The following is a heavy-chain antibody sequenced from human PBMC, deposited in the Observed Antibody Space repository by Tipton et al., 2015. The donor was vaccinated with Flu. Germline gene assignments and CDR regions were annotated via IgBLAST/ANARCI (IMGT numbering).Heavy chain of an antibody. CDR3: ARDPGPSCDESNCYVDY. CDR1: GDSISSFY. Sequence: TLSLTCTVSGDSISSFYWNWIRQSPEKRLEWIGCMSYSGYTSYNPPLKSRVSMSMDTSKNQFSLKLRSVTTADPAVYFCARDPGPSCDESNCYVDYWGQGALVTVSS. V-gene: IGHV4-59*01. CDR2: MSYSGYT. J-gene: IGHJ4*02. D-gene: IGHD2-2*01.